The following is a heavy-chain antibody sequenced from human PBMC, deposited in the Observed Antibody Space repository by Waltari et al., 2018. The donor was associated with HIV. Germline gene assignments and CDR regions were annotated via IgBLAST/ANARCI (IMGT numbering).Heavy chain of an antibody. CDR1: GFNFKNAW. V-gene: IGHV3-15*05. CDR3: TTAHPASEYCGGDCSIPLLYYYFKGTDV. Sequence: EIYLVESGGDVVKPGGSLKLSCEATGFNFKNAWMSWVRQAPGKGLEWIGRIRSKIDDGAADFAAPFKGRFVISRDDSTDRVYLQMTGLRVDDTGIYYCTTAHPASEYCGGDCSIPLLYYYFKGTDVWGRGTSVTVSS. CDR2: IRSKIDDGAA. D-gene: IGHD2-21*02. J-gene: IGHJ6*02.